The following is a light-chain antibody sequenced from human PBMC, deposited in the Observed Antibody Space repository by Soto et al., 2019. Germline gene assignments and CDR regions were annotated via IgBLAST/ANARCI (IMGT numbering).Light chain of an antibody. CDR3: QQYNNWPPWT. V-gene: IGKV3-15*01. CDR2: GAS. Sequence: EIVLTQSPGTVSLSPGERATLSCRASQSVSYYLAWYQQKPGQAPRLLIYGASTRATGIPARFSGSGSGTEFTLTISSLQSEDFAVYYCQQYNNWPPWTFGQGTKVDIK. J-gene: IGKJ1*01. CDR1: QSVSYY.